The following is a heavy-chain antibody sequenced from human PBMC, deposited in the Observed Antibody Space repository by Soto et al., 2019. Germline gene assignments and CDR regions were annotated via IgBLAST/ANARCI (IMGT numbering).Heavy chain of an antibody. CDR1: GFTFSSYA. CDR3: AKEPTPTPRHFGGYVPGWFDP. CDR2: ISGSGGST. J-gene: IGHJ5*02. V-gene: IGHV3-23*01. Sequence: GGSLRLSCAASGFTFSSYAMSWVRQAPGKGLEWVSAISGSGGSTYYADSVKGRFTISRDNSKNTLYLQMNSLRAEDTAVYYCAKEPTPTPRHFGGYVPGWFDPWGQGTLVTVSS. D-gene: IGHD5-12*01.